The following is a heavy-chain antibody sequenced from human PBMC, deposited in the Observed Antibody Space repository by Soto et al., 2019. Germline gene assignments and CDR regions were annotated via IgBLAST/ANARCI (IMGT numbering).Heavy chain of an antibody. V-gene: IGHV1-3*01. CDR1: GYTFTRYT. CDR3: ARGIATGQLDP. CDR2: INPDNGNT. J-gene: IGHJ5*02. Sequence: QVQLVQSGAEVKKPGASVKISCKASGYTFTRYTMNWVRQAPGQRLEWMGWINPDNGNTNSSQKFQDRVIITRDTSASTAYMDLSSLRSEDTAVYYCARGIATGQLDPWGQGPLVTVSS. D-gene: IGHD2-15*01.